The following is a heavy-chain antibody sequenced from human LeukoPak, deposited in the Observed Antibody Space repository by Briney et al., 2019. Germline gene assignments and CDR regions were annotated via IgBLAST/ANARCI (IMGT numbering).Heavy chain of an antibody. CDR3: ARDPSVGGFSGSELDL. J-gene: IGHJ5*02. Sequence: GGSLRLSCAGSGFTFSQYFVHWVRQAPGKGLEYLSVISYNGEQTYYSKSVTGRFTISRDNSKNMLYLQMGSLRPEDTAVYFCARDPSVGGFSGSELDLWGQGTLVTVSS. CDR2: ISYNGEQT. D-gene: IGHD3-22*01. V-gene: IGHV3-64*01. CDR1: GFTFSQYF.